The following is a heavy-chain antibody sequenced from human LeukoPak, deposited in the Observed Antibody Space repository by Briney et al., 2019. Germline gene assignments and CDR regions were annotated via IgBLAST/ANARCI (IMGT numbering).Heavy chain of an antibody. Sequence: GASVKVSCKASGYTFTGYYMHWVRQAPGQGLEWMGWINPNSGGTNYAQKFQGRVTMTRDTSISTAYMELSRLRSDDTAAYYCASGTMVVAATRFDPWGQGTLVTVSS. CDR1: GYTFTGYY. J-gene: IGHJ5*02. CDR3: ASGTMVVAATRFDP. CDR2: INPNSGGT. V-gene: IGHV1-2*02. D-gene: IGHD2-15*01.